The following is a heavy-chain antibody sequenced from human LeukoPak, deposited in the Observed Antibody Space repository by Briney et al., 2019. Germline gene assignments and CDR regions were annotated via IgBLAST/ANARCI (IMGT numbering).Heavy chain of an antibody. CDR3: ARDGHSSGYRTRNSDY. D-gene: IGHD3-22*01. V-gene: IGHV1-18*01. CDR1: GYTFTSYG. CDR2: ISAYNGNT. Sequence: ASVKVSCKASGYTFTSYGISWVQQAPGQGLEWMGWISAYNGNTNYAQKLQGRVTMTTDTSTSTAYMELRSLRSDDTAVYYCARDGHSSGYRTRNSDYWGQGTLVTVSS. J-gene: IGHJ4*02.